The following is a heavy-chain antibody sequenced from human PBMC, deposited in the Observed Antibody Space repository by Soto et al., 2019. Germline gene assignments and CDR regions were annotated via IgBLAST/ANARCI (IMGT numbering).Heavy chain of an antibody. D-gene: IGHD3-22*01. J-gene: IGHJ4*02. CDR3: ARGREYYDSSGTVDY. CDR2: IYYSGST. Sequence: SETLSLTCTVSGGSISSGDYYWSWIRQPPGKGLEWIGYIYYSGSTYYNPSLKSRVTISVDTSKNQFSLKLSSVTAADTAVYYCARGREYYDSSGTVDYWGQGTLVTVSS. CDR1: GGSISSGDYY. V-gene: IGHV4-30-4*01.